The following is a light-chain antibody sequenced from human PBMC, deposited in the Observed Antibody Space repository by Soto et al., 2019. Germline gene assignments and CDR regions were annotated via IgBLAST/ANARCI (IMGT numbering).Light chain of an antibody. V-gene: IGKV3-11*01. Sequence: EIVLTQSPVTLSLSPGERAALSCRASQSVSTYLAWYQQKPGQAPRLFIYDASNRATGIPARFSGSGSGTDFTLTISSLEPEDFAVYYCQQRSKWPITFGQGTRLEI. CDR1: QSVSTY. CDR3: QQRSKWPIT. CDR2: DAS. J-gene: IGKJ5*01.